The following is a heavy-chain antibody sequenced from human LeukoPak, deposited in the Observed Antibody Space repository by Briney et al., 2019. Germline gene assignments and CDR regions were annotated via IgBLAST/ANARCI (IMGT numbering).Heavy chain of an antibody. CDR3: ASGFDYYDSSGYPRFDY. J-gene: IGHJ4*02. Sequence: GESLKISCKGSGYSFTSYWIGWVRQVPGKGLEWMGIIYPGDSDTRYSPSFQGQVTISADKSISTAYLQWSSLKASDTAMYYCASGFDYYDSSGYPRFDYWGQGTLVTVSS. D-gene: IGHD3-22*01. V-gene: IGHV5-51*01. CDR2: IYPGDSDT. CDR1: GYSFTSYW.